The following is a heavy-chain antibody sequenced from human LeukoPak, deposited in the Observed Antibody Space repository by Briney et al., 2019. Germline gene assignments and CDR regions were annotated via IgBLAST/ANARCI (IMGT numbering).Heavy chain of an antibody. J-gene: IGHJ3*02. D-gene: IGHD3-3*01. Sequence: PSETLSLTCAVYGGSFSGYYWSWIRQPPGKGLEWIGEINHSGSTNYNPSLKSRVTISVDTSKNQFSLKLSSVTAADTAVYYCARAEYDFWSGYPNAFDIWGQGTMVTVSS. CDR2: INHSGST. V-gene: IGHV4-34*01. CDR3: ARAEYDFWSGYPNAFDI. CDR1: GGSFSGYY.